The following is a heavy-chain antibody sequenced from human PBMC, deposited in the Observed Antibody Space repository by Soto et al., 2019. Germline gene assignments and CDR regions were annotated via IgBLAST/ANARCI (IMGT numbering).Heavy chain of an antibody. V-gene: IGHV4-31*03. Sequence: QVQLQESGPGLVKPSQTLSLTCTVSGGSISSGGYYWSWIRQHPGKGLEWIGYIYYSGSTYYNPSLKSRVTISVDTSKNQFALKLSAVTAAGTAVYYCARGDLMEGYNWFDPWGQGNLVTVSS. J-gene: IGHJ5*02. CDR1: GGSISSGGYY. CDR2: IYYSGST. D-gene: IGHD2-8*01. CDR3: ARGDLMEGYNWFDP.